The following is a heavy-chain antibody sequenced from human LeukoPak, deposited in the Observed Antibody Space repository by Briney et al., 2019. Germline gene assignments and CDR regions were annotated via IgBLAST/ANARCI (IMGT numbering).Heavy chain of an antibody. CDR1: GFTFSSYA. D-gene: IGHD7-27*01. V-gene: IGHV3-64*05. CDR3: ARKLTGSFDI. J-gene: IGHJ3*02. CDR2: ISSNGGST. Sequence: GGSLRLSCSASGFTFSSYAMYWVRQAPGKGLEYVSAISSNGGSTYYAESVKGRFTISRDNSKNMLYVQMSSLRVEDTAVYFCARKLTGSFDIWGQGTMVTVSS.